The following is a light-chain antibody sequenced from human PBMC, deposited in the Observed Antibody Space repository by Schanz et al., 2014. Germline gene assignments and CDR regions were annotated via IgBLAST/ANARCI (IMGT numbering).Light chain of an antibody. V-gene: IGKV3-20*01. Sequence: EIVLTQSPGTLSLSPGERATLSCRASQSVTSYLAWYQQKPGQAPRLLIYGASSRATGIPDRFSGSGSGXDFTLNISRLEPEDFAVYYCQQYGRSLWTFGQGTKVEIK. J-gene: IGKJ1*01. CDR3: QQYGRSLWT. CDR2: GAS. CDR1: QSVTSY.